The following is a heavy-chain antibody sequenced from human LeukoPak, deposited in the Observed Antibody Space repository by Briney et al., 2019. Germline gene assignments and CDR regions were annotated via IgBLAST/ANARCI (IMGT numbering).Heavy chain of an antibody. D-gene: IGHD3-10*01. V-gene: IGHV4-39*01. CDR2: IYYSGNT. J-gene: IGHJ4*02. Sequence: SETLSLTCTVSGGSISSSSYYWGWIRQPPGKGLEWIGSIYYSGNTYHNPSLKSRVTISVDTSKNQFSLKLSSVTAADTAVYYCARQATMVRGVIKGRFDYWGQGTLVTVSS. CDR1: GGSISSSSYY. CDR3: ARQATMVRGVIKGRFDY.